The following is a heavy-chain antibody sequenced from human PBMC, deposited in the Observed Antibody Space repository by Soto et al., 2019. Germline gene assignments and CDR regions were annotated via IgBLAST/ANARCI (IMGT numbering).Heavy chain of an antibody. V-gene: IGHV1-69*12. D-gene: IGHD3-3*01. CDR2: IVPMFGTA. CDR1: GGTFGNTA. Sequence: QVQLVQSGAEVKKPGSSVNVSCKTSGGTFGNTAVTWVRQAPGLGLEWMGGIVPMFGTANYAQKFQGRVTITADESTNTPYMELRSQRSDDTAVYYCARDGDPGYTFWSGPLGGGRFDPWGQGTLVTVSS. J-gene: IGHJ5*02. CDR3: ARDGDPGYTFWSGPLGGGRFDP.